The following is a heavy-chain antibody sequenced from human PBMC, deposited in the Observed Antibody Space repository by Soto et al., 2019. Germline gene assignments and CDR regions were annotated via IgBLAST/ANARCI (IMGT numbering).Heavy chain of an antibody. CDR1: GYSISRGSY. J-gene: IGHJ4*02. CDR2: IYLSGNT. Sequence: SETLSLTCAVSGYSISRGSYWGWFRQPPGKGLEWIGSIYLSGNTYYNPSLKRRLAISVDTSKNHFSLNLTSVTAADTAVYFFATARIGASATIVDYWGPVPLLTVST. CDR3: ATARIGASATIVDY. D-gene: IGHD2-15*01. V-gene: IGHV4-38-2*01.